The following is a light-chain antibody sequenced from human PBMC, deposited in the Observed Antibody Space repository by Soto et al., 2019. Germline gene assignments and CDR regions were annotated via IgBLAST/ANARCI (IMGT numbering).Light chain of an antibody. CDR3: GSYTSSNRLL. CDR1: SSDVGGYNS. J-gene: IGLJ2*01. V-gene: IGLV2-14*01. CDR2: DVS. Sequence: QSALTQPASVSGSPGQSIPISCTGTSSDVGGYNSVSWYQQHSGKAPRLMIYDVSNRPSGVSNRFSGSKSGNTASLTISGLQAEDEADYYCGSYTSSNRLLFGGGTKLTVL.